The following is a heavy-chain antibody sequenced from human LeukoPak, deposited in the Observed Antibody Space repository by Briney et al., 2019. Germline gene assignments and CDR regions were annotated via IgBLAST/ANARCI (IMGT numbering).Heavy chain of an antibody. CDR2: INHSGST. Sequence: SETLSLTCAVYGGSFSGYYWSWIRQPPGKGLEWIGEINHSGSTNYYPSLKSRVTISLDTSKNQFSLKLSSVTAADTAVYYCARDLAIAATSYYYYGMDVWGQGTTVTVSS. V-gene: IGHV4-34*01. CDR3: ARDLAIAATSYYYYGMDV. J-gene: IGHJ6*02. CDR1: GGSFSGYY. D-gene: IGHD2-15*01.